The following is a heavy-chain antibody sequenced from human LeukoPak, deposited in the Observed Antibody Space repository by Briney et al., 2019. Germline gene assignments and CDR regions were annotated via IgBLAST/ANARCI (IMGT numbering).Heavy chain of an antibody. J-gene: IGHJ3*02. Sequence: GESLKISCKGSGYSFTSYWIGWVRQMPGQGLEWMGIIYPGDSDTRYSPSFQGQVTISADKSISAAYLQWSSLKASDTAMYYCARPVVPAANAFDIWGQGTMVTVSS. D-gene: IGHD2-2*01. CDR1: GYSFTSYW. V-gene: IGHV5-51*01. CDR3: ARPVVPAANAFDI. CDR2: IYPGDSDT.